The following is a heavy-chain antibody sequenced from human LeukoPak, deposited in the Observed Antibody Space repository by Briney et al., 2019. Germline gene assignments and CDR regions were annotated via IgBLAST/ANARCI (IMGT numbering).Heavy chain of an antibody. CDR3: ARDLEGYYGSGSYILDY. J-gene: IGHJ4*02. D-gene: IGHD3-10*01. CDR1: GFTFSSYE. V-gene: IGHV3-48*03. Sequence: GGSLRLSCAASGFTFSSYEMNWVRQAPGKGLEWVSYISSSGSTIYYADSVKGRFTISRDNAKNSLYLQMNSLRAEDTAVYYCARDLEGYYGSGSYILDYWGQGTLVTVSS. CDR2: ISSSGSTI.